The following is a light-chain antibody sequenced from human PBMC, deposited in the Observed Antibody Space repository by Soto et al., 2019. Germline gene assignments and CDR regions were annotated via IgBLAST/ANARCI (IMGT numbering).Light chain of an antibody. CDR3: LLYYGGAQLV. CDR2: SAS. CDR1: TGAVTSGYY. J-gene: IGLJ2*01. V-gene: IGLV7-43*01. Sequence: QAVVTQEPSLTVSPGGTVTLTCTSSTGAVTSGYYPNWFQQKPGQAPRPLIYSASNRHSWTPARFSGSLLGGKAALTVSVVQPEDEAEYYCLLYYGGAQLVFGGGIKLTVL.